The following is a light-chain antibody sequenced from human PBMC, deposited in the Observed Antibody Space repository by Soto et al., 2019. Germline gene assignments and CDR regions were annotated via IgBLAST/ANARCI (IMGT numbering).Light chain of an antibody. Sequence: QSVLTQPAGGSGTPGQTITISCTGTSSDVGGYNYVSWYQQHQGKAPKLMIYEVSNRPSGVSNRFSGSKSGNTASLTISGLQAEDEADYYCSSYTSSSTLYVFGTGTKVTVL. V-gene: IGLV2-14*01. CDR3: SSYTSSSTLYV. J-gene: IGLJ1*01. CDR2: EVS. CDR1: SSDVGGYNY.